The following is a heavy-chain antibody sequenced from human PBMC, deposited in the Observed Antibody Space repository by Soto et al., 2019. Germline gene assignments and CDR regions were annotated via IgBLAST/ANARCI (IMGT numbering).Heavy chain of an antibody. J-gene: IGHJ3*02. CDR2: ISYDGSNK. CDR1: GFTFSSYA. V-gene: IGHV3-30-3*01. CDR3: ARDYGELEPGFNAFDI. D-gene: IGHD1-1*01. Sequence: GGSLRLSCAASGFTFSSYAMHWVRQAPGKGLEWVAVISYDGSNKYYADSVKGRFTISRDNSKNTLYLQMNSLRAEDTAVYYCARDYGELEPGFNAFDIWGQGTMVTVSS.